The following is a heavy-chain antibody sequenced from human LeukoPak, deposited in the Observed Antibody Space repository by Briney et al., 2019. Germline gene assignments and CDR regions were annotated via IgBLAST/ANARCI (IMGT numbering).Heavy chain of an antibody. D-gene: IGHD3-22*01. V-gene: IGHV4-39*07. CDR2: IYDSGST. J-gene: IGHJ4*02. CDR3: AGTYYFDTGGYYHYSL. CDR1: GASISGSGYY. Sequence: SETLSLTCTVSGASISGSGYYWGWIRQPPGKGLEWIGNIYDSGSTYYNASLQSRVTISIDTSKNQFSLKLSSVTAADTAVYYCAGTYYFDTGGYYHYSLWGQGTLVTVSS.